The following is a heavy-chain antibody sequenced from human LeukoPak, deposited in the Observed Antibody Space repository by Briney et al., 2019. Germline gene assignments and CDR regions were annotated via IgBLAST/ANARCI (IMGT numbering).Heavy chain of an antibody. J-gene: IGHJ4*02. CDR3: ARATIFGVVIIDY. CDR1: VGTFSSYA. CDR2: IIPMFGTA. V-gene: IGHV1-69*05. Sequence: SVKVSCKASVGTFSSYAISWVRHAPGQGLEWMGGIIPMFGTANYAQKFQGRVTMTRDMSTSTVYMELSSLRSEDTAVYYCARATIFGVVIIDYWGQGTLVTVSS. D-gene: IGHD3-3*01.